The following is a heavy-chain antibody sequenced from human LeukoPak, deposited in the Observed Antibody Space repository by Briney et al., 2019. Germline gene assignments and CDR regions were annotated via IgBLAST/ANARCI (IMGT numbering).Heavy chain of an antibody. Sequence: GGSLRLSCSVSGFTISSHYMAWVRQVPGKGPEWVSLIHSGGSTYYADSVKGRFTISRDNSKNTVYLQMNSLRAEDTAVYYCARWGIYNWNSYYFDYWGQGTLVTVSS. CDR3: ARWGIYNWNSYYFDY. J-gene: IGHJ4*02. D-gene: IGHD1-7*01. CDR2: IHSGGST. V-gene: IGHV3-66*01. CDR1: GFTISSHY.